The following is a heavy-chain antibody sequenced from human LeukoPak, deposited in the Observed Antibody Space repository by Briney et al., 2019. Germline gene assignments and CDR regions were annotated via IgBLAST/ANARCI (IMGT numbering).Heavy chain of an antibody. D-gene: IGHD2-2*01. Sequence: GGSLRLSCAASGFIFSTYSMNWVRQAPGKGLEWVSYINSRSSTIYHADSVKGRFTISRDSAKNSLYLQMNSLRGEDTAVYYCAVVPAARDYFDYWGQGTLVTVSS. CDR2: INSRSSTI. CDR1: GFIFSTYS. CDR3: AVVPAARDYFDY. V-gene: IGHV3-48*01. J-gene: IGHJ4*02.